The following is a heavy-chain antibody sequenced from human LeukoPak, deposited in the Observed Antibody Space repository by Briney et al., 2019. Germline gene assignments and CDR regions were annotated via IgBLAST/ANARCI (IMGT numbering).Heavy chain of an antibody. V-gene: IGHV3-23*01. CDR2: ISGNGGAT. Sequence: GGFLRLSCAASGFTFTSYAMSWVRQAPGKGLEWVSAISGNGGATYYEDSVQGRFTISRDNSKNTLHLQMNSLRAEYTSLYYCAKATTAIVVYNFFDYWGQGTLVSVSS. CDR1: GFTFTSYA. J-gene: IGHJ4*02. CDR3: AKATTAIVVYNFFDY. D-gene: IGHD3-22*01.